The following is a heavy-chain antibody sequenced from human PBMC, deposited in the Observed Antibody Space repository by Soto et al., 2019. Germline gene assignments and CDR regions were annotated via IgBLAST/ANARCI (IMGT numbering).Heavy chain of an antibody. CDR3: ARALMGSFDAFDI. Sequence: QVQLQESGPGLVKPSETLSLTCSVSGGSISTYYWSWIRQAPGKRLEWLGYIFHSGATNYNPSLESRVTISVDTSKSQLSLRLTSVTAVDTGVYYCARALMGSFDAFDIWGQGTTVTVSS. D-gene: IGHD3-16*01. J-gene: IGHJ3*02. CDR1: GGSISTYY. V-gene: IGHV4-59*01. CDR2: IFHSGAT.